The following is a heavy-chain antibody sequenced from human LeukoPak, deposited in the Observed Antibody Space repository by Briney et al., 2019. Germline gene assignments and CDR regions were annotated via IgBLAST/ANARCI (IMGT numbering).Heavy chain of an antibody. CDR3: ARQFDMVRGVIQNAD. J-gene: IGHJ4*02. CDR2: IYHSGST. V-gene: IGHV4-4*02. D-gene: IGHD3-10*01. Sequence: SETLSLTCAVSGGSISSSNWWSWVRQPPGKGLEWIGEIYHSGSTNYNPSLKSRVTISVDKSKNQFSLKLSSVTAADTAVYYCARQFDMVRGVIQNADWGQGTLVTVSS. CDR1: GGSISSSNW.